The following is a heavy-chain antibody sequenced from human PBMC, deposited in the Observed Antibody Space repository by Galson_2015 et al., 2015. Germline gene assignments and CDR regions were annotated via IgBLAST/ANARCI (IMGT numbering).Heavy chain of an antibody. CDR3: ARVSRYGDYGMDV. D-gene: IGHD4-17*01. CDR2: LSSSSSTI. V-gene: IGHV3-48*02. J-gene: IGHJ6*02. Sequence: SPRLSWAASGFTFRSYSMTWGRRAPGKGLAWVSYLSSSSSTIYYADSVKGRFTISRDNSKNRLYLQMNSLRDEDTAVYYCARVSRYGDYGMDVWGQGTTVTVSS. CDR1: GFTFRSYS.